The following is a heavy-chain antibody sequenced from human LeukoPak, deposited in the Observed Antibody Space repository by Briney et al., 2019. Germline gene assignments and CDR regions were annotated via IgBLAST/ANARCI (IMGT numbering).Heavy chain of an antibody. V-gene: IGHV1-24*01. CDR3: ATSGGASYYDFWSGKNWFDP. J-gene: IGHJ5*02. Sequence: ASVKVSCKVSGYTLTELSMHWVRQAPGKGLEWMGGFDPEDGETIYAQKFQGRVTMTEDTSTDTAYVELSSLRSEDTAVYYCATSGGASYYDFWSGKNWFDPWGQGTLVTVSS. CDR1: GYTLTELS. CDR2: FDPEDGET. D-gene: IGHD3-3*01.